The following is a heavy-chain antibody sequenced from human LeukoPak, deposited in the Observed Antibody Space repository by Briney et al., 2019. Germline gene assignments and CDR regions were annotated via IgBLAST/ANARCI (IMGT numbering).Heavy chain of an antibody. CDR2: IFPIFGTS. V-gene: IGHV1-69*06. D-gene: IGHD3-22*01. J-gene: IGHJ3*02. CDR3: ARTFKPRLTYDDAFDI. CDR1: GYTFTSYY. Sequence: SVKVSCKASGYTFTSYYMHWVRQAPGQGLEWMGGIFPIFGTSNYAQMFQGRVTITADKSTSTAYMELSSLRSEDTAVYYCARTFKPRLTYDDAFDIWGQGTMVTVSS.